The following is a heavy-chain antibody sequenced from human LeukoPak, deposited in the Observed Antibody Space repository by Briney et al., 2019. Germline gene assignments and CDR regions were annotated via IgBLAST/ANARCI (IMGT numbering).Heavy chain of an antibody. J-gene: IGHJ4*02. V-gene: IGHV3-48*04. CDR1: GFTFSNYN. CDR2: ISSSGSAI. CDR3: AGYCSTTSCRDVDY. D-gene: IGHD2-2*01. Sequence: GGSLRLSCAASGFTFSNYNMNWVRQAPGKGLEWVSYISSSGSAIFYADSVKGRFTISRDNAKNSLYLQMNSLRAEDTAVYYCAGYCSTTSCRDVDYWGQGTLVTVSS.